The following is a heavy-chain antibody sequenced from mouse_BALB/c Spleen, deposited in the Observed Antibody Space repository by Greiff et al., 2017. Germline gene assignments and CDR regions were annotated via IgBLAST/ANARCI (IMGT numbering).Heavy chain of an antibody. CDR3: AREGYYYGSSYDY. D-gene: IGHD1-1*01. J-gene: IGHJ2*01. Sequence: DVHLVESGGGLVKPGGSLKLSCAASGFTFSSYAMSWVRQTPEKRLEWVASISSGGSTYYPDSVKGRFTISRDNARNILYLQMSSLRSEDTAMYYCAREGYYYGSSYDYWGQGTTLTVSS. CDR1: GFTFSSYA. V-gene: IGHV5-6-5*01. CDR2: ISSGGST.